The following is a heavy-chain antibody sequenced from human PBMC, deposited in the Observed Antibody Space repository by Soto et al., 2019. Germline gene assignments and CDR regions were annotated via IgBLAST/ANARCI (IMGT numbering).Heavy chain of an antibody. D-gene: IGHD1-1*01. V-gene: IGHV4-39*01. CDR3: ARLRSSTTGTTLSFRFDP. CDR2: IYYSGST. J-gene: IGHJ5*02. Sequence: QLQLQESGPGLVKPSETLSLTCTVSGGSISSSSYYWGWIRQPPGKGLEWIGSIYYSGSTYYNPSLKSRVTISVDTSKNQFSLKLSSVTAADTAVYYCARLRSSTTGTTLSFRFDPWGQGTLVTVSS. CDR1: GGSISSSSYY.